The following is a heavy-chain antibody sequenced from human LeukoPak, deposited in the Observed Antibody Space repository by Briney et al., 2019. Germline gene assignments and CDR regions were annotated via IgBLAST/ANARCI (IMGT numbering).Heavy chain of an antibody. D-gene: IGHD3-10*01. J-gene: IGHJ3*02. CDR1: GGSISSGGYY. CDR2: IYHSGST. Sequence: SQTLSLTCTVSGGSISSGGYYWSWIRQPPGKGLEWIGYIYHSGSTYYNPSLKSRVTISVDRSKNQFSLKLSSVTAADTAVYYCARDNDGSGSYYRDAFDIWGQGTMVTVSS. CDR3: ARDNDGSGSYYRDAFDI. V-gene: IGHV4-30-2*01.